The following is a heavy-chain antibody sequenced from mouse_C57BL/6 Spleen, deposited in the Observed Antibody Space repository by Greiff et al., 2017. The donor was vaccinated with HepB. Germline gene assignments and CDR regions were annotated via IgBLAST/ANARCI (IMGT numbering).Heavy chain of an antibody. J-gene: IGHJ3*01. Sequence: EVQLQESGGGLVKPGGSLKLSCAASGFTFSDYGMHWVRQAPEKGLEWIAYISSGNSTIYYADTVKGRFTISRDNAKNTLFLQMTSLRSEDTAMYYCTRRVFAYWGQGTLVTVSA. CDR1: GFTFSDYG. CDR2: ISSGNSTI. V-gene: IGHV5-17*01. CDR3: TRRVFAY.